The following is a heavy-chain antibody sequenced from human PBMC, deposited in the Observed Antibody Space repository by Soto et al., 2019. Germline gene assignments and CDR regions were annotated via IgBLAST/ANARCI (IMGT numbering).Heavy chain of an antibody. CDR1: GGSISSSSYY. V-gene: IGHV4-39*07. J-gene: IGHJ2*01. D-gene: IGHD2-15*01. CDR2: IYYSGST. Sequence: SETLYLTCTVSGGSISSSSYYWGWIRQPPGKGLEWIGSIYYSGSTYYNPSLKSRVTISVDTSKNQFSLKLSSGTAADTAVYYCARAPEIVVVVAVSPDWYFDLWGRGTLVTVSS. CDR3: ARAPEIVVVVAVSPDWYFDL.